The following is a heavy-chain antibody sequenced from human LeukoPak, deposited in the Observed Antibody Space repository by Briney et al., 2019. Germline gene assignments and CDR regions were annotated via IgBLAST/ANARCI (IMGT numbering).Heavy chain of an antibody. J-gene: IGHJ5*02. Sequence: TSETLSLTCTVSGGSISSGDYYWSWIRQPPGKGLEWIGYIYYSGSTYYNPSLKSRVTISVDTSKNQFSLKLSSVTAADTAVYYCARGKTIFGVVIIHGWFDPWGQGTLVTVSS. CDR1: GGSISSGDYY. CDR3: ARGKTIFGVVIIHGWFDP. D-gene: IGHD3-3*01. CDR2: IYYSGST. V-gene: IGHV4-30-4*08.